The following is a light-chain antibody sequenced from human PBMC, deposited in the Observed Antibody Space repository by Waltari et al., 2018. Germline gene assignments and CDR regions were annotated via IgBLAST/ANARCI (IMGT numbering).Light chain of an antibody. CDR2: WAS. V-gene: IGKV4-1*01. CDR1: QSVLNSTNNKNK. CDR3: QQYYSTPLT. Sequence: DIVMTQSPDSLAGSLGERATINCTSSQSVLNSTNNKNKLAWYQQKTGQPPKLLINWASTRETGVPDRFSGSGSGTDFTLTISSLQAEDVAVYYCQQYYSTPLTFGPGTKVDIK. J-gene: IGKJ3*01.